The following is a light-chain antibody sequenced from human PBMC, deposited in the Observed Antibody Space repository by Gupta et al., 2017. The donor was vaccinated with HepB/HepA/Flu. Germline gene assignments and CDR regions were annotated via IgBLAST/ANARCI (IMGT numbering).Light chain of an antibody. CDR2: DAS. Sequence: EIVLTQSPATLSLSPGERATLFCRASQSITTYLGWYQHKPGQAPRLLIFDASKRATDIPARFSGSGSGTDFTLTISSLEPEDFGIYYCQQRSDWPRGSFGQGTKLEIK. J-gene: IGKJ2*04. CDR3: QQRSDWPRGS. CDR1: QSITTY. V-gene: IGKV3-11*01.